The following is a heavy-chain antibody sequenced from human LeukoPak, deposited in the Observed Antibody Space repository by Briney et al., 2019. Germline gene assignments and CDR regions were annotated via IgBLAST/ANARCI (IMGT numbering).Heavy chain of an antibody. Sequence: GGSQSLFCAASGFTFSSYSMHWVRQAPGKGLEWVAFILYGGSNKYYADSVKGRFTISRDNSKNTLYLQMNSLRAEDTAVYYCARDPEVWSGYSHLYYYYGMDVWGQGTTVTVSS. J-gene: IGHJ6*02. D-gene: IGHD3-3*01. CDR3: ARDPEVWSGYSHLYYYYGMDV. CDR1: GFTFSSYS. V-gene: IGHV3-30-3*01. CDR2: ILYGGSNK.